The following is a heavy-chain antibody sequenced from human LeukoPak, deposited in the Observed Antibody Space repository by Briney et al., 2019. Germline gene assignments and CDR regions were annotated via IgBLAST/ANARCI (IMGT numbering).Heavy chain of an antibody. Sequence: PGGSLRLSCAASGFTFDDYGMSWVRQAPGKGLEWVSGINWDGGSTGYADSVKGRFTISRDNAKNFLYLQMNSLRAEDTALYFCAGGDRNGWYFDSWGQGTLVTVSS. CDR2: INWDGGST. V-gene: IGHV3-20*04. CDR3: AGGDRNGWYFDS. J-gene: IGHJ4*02. CDR1: GFTFDDYG. D-gene: IGHD6-19*01.